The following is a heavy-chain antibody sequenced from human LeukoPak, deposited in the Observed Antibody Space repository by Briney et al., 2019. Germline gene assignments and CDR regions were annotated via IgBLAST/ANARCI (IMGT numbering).Heavy chain of an antibody. CDR1: GGTFSNDS. CDR2: ITPIFDAP. D-gene: IGHD1-26*01. J-gene: IGHJ4*02. CDR3: ARGPPPLYSGSYRPLDH. V-gene: IGHV1-69*13. Sequence: SVKVSCKVSGGTFSNDSITWVRQAPGQGLEWVGGITPIFDAPNYAPKFQGRLTISADGSTSTVYMDLRSLRSEDTAVYFCARGPPPLYSGSYRPLDHWGQGTLVTVSS.